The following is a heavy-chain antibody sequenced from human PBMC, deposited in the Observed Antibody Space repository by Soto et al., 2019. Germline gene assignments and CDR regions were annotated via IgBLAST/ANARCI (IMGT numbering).Heavy chain of an antibody. CDR2: IYHSGST. Sequence: PSETLSLTCAVSGGSISSGGYSWSWIRQPPGKGLEWIGYIYHSGSTYYNPSLKSRVTISVDRSKNQFSLKLSSVTAADTAVYYCARGGRPYYFDYWGQGTLVTVSS. V-gene: IGHV4-30-2*01. J-gene: IGHJ4*02. CDR3: ARGGRPYYFDY. D-gene: IGHD5-12*01. CDR1: GGSISSGGYS.